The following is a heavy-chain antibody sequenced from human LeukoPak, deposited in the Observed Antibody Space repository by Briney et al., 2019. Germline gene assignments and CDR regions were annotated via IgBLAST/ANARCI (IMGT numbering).Heavy chain of an antibody. CDR1: GYTFTSYG. CDR2: INPNNGGT. Sequence: ASVKVSCKASGYTFTSYGISWVRQAPGQGLEWMGWINPNNGGTNYAQKLQGRVTMTTDTSTSTAYMELRSLKSDDTAVYYCASLKNYYDSSGYLVTDAFDIWGQGTMVTVSS. J-gene: IGHJ3*02. V-gene: IGHV1-18*01. D-gene: IGHD3-22*01. CDR3: ASLKNYYDSSGYLVTDAFDI.